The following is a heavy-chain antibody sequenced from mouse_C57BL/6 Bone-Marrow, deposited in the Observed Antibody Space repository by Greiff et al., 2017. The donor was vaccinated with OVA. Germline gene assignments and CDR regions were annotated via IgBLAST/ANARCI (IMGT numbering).Heavy chain of an antibody. CDR1: GYAFSSSW. J-gene: IGHJ2*01. Sequence: QVQLQQSGPELVKPGASVKISCKASGYAFSSSWMNWVKQRPGTGLEWIGRIYPGDGDTNYNGKFKGKATLTADKSSSTAYMQLSSLTSEDSAVYFCVHYYGSSYYFDYWGQGTTLTVSS. CDR2: IYPGDGDT. CDR3: VHYYGSSYYFDY. D-gene: IGHD1-1*01. V-gene: IGHV1-82*01.